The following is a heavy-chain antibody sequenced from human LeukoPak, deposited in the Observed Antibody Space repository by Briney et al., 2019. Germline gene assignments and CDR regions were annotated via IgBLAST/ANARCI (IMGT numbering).Heavy chain of an antibody. V-gene: IGHV1-69*06. CDR1: GGTFSSYA. CDR3: AKAPTRESHPFHS. CDR2: IIPIFGTA. Sequence: SVKVSCKASGGTFSSYAISWVRQAPGQGLEWMGGIIPIFGTANYAQKFQGRVTITADKSTSTAYMELSSLRSEDTAVYYCAKAPTRESHPFHSWGQGTLVTVSS. D-gene: IGHD3-10*01. J-gene: IGHJ4*02.